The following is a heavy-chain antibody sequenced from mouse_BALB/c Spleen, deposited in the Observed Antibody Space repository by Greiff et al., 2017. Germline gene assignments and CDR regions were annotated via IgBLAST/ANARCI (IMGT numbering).Heavy chain of an antibody. CDR2: ISCYNGAT. D-gene: IGHD1-1*01. Sequence: LVKTGASVKISCKASGYSFTGYYMHWVKQSHGKSLEWIGYISCYNGATSYNQKFKGKATFTVDISSSTAYMQFNSLTSEDSAVYYCARGWGSSYAWFAYWGQGTLVTVSA. V-gene: IGHV1S34*01. J-gene: IGHJ3*01. CDR3: ARGWGSSYAWFAY. CDR1: GYSFTGYY.